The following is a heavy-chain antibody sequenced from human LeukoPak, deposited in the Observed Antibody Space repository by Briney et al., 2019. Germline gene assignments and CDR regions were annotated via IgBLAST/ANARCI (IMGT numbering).Heavy chain of an antibody. CDR2: IWFDGSNI. V-gene: IGHV3-33*01. D-gene: IGHD2-21*02. CDR3: VRGSLPTAVTGPFDH. J-gene: IGHJ4*02. Sequence: GGSLRLSCAASGFNFSSYGMHRVRQAPGKGLEWVTSIWFDGSNIHYADSVKGRVIISRDNSKSALYLQMNSLRAEDTAIYYCVRGSLPTAVTGPFDHWGQGALVTVSS. CDR1: GFNFSSYG.